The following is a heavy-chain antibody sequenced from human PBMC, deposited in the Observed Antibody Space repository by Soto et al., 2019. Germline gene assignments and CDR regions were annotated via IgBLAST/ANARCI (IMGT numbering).Heavy chain of an antibody. Sequence: QVQLVQSGAEVKKPGASVKVSCKASGYTFTSYAMHWVRQAPGQRLEWMGWINAGNGNTKYSQKFQGRVTITRDTSASTAYMELSSLRSEDTAVYYCAGDRGYLGWFDPWGQGTLVTVSS. CDR3: AGDRGYLGWFDP. J-gene: IGHJ5*02. CDR1: GYTFTSYA. D-gene: IGHD2-2*03. V-gene: IGHV1-3*01. CDR2: INAGNGNT.